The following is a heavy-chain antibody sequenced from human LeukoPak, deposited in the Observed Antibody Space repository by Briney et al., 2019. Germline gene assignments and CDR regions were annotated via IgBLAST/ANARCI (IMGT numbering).Heavy chain of an antibody. CDR1: GGSISSYY. J-gene: IGHJ4*02. D-gene: IGHD5-12*01. CDR2: IYYSGST. Sequence: PSETLSLTCTVSGGSISSYYRSWIRQPPGKGLECIGYIYYSGSTNYNPSLKSRVTISVDTSRNQFSLKLSSVTAADTAVYYCARGKYSGYDLPQLFDYWGQGTLVTVSS. CDR3: ARGKYSGYDLPQLFDY. V-gene: IGHV4-59*01.